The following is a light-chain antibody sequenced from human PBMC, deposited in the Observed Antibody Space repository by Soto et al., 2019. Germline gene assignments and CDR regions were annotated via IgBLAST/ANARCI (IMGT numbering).Light chain of an antibody. CDR2: STN. J-gene: IGLJ2*01. V-gene: IGLV1-44*01. CDR3: AAWDGSLNVVL. CDR1: SSNIGSNT. Sequence: QSVLTQPPSASGTPGQRVTISCSGSSSNIGSNTVNWYQQLPGSAPKLLIYSTNQRPSGVPDRFSGSKSGTSASLAISGLQSEDEADYYCAAWDGSLNVVLFGGGTTVTVL.